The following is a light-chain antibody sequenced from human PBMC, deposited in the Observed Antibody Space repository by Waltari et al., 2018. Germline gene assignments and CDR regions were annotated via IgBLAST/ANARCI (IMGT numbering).Light chain of an antibody. CDR1: ETSNSY. J-gene: IGKJ3*01. CDR2: AAS. Sequence: DIKMTHSPSPLSASVGDRVTITSRASETSNSYLNRYQQKPGKAPKLLIYAASSLQSWVPSRFICSGSVTDFTLTISSLQPEDLATYYCQHSYSTPLFTFGPGTKVDSK. V-gene: IGKV1-39*01. CDR3: QHSYSTPLFT.